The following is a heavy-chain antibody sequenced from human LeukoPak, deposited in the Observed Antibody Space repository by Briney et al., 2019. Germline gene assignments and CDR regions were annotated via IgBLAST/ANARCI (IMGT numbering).Heavy chain of an antibody. D-gene: IGHD4-11*01. CDR2: INHSGST. CDR3: ARYRSRSYGMDV. CDR1: GGSFSGYY. J-gene: IGHJ6*02. Sequence: SETLSLTCAVYGGSFSGYYWSWIRQPLGKGLEWIGEINHSGSTNYNPSLKSRVTISVDTSKNQFSLKLSSVTAADTAVYYCARYRSRSYGMDVWGQGTTVTVSS. V-gene: IGHV4-34*01.